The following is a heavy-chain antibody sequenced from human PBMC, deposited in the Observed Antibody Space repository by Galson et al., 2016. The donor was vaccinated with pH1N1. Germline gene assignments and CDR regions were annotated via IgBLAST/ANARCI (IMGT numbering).Heavy chain of an antibody. CDR1: GFTFNNYG. V-gene: IGHV3-30*18. Sequence: SLRLSCAASGFTFNNYGMHWVRQAPGKGLEWVAVICFDGRNKYYADSVKGRFTISRDNSKNTLYLEMNSLREEDTAIYRWAKVWGPYSGRSPFNKYYTLDVWGQGTNVTV. CDR2: ICFDGRNK. D-gene: IGHD1-26*01. J-gene: IGHJ6*02. CDR3: AKVWGPYSGRSPFNKYYTLDV.